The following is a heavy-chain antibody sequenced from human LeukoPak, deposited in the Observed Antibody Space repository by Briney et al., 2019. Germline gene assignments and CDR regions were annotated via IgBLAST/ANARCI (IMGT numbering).Heavy chain of an antibody. D-gene: IGHD1-26*01. J-gene: IGHJ6*03. Sequence: SETLSLTCAVYGGSFSGYYWSWIRQPPGKGLEWIGEINHSGSTNYNPSLKSRVIMSVDTSKNQFSLKLSSVTAADTAVYYCAGSYYYYYTADHYYMDVWGKGTTVTISS. CDR2: INHSGST. CDR3: AGSYYYYYTADHYYMDV. V-gene: IGHV4-34*01. CDR1: GGSFSGYY.